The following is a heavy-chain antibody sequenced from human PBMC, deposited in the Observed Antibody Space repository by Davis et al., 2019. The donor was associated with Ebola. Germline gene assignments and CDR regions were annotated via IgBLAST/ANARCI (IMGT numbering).Heavy chain of an antibody. V-gene: IGHV4-39*07. CDR3: ARGPPRYFDWLTRIDY. CDR2: INHSGST. Sequence: SETLSLTCTVSGGSISSSSYYWGWIRQPPGKGLEWIGEINHSGSTNYNPSLKSRVTISVDTSMNQFSLKLSSVTAADTAVYYCARGPPRYFDWLTRIDYWGQGTLVTVSS. CDR1: GGSISSSSYY. J-gene: IGHJ4*02. D-gene: IGHD3-9*01.